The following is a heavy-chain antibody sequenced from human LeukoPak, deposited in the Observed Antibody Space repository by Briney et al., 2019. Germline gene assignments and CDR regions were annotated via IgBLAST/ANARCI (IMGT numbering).Heavy chain of an antibody. J-gene: IGHJ6*02. Sequence: GGSLRLSCATSGLTFSSYGMHWVRQAPGKGLEWVAVIWYDGSNIHYADSVQGRFTISRDSSKNTLYLQMNSLRAEDTGVYYCANNGVSPNYYYGMSVWGQGTTVTVSS. V-gene: IGHV3-33*06. CDR3: ANNGVSPNYYYGMSV. CDR2: IWYDGSNI. CDR1: GLTFSSYG. D-gene: IGHD2-8*01.